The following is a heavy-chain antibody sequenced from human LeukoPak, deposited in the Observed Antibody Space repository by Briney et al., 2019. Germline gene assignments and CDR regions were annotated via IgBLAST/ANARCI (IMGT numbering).Heavy chain of an antibody. CDR3: AREGSQLLDAFDI. Sequence: PSETLSLTCTVSGGSISSGGYYWSWIRQHPGKGLEWIGYIYNSGSTYYNPSLKSRVTISVDTSKNQFSLKLSSVTAADTAVYYCAREGSQLLDAFDIWGQGTMVTVSS. J-gene: IGHJ3*02. CDR1: GGSISSGGYY. D-gene: IGHD2-2*01. V-gene: IGHV4-31*03. CDR2: IYNSGST.